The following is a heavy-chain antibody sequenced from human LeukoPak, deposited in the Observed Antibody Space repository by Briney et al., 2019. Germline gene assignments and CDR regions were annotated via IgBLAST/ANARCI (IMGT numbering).Heavy chain of an antibody. J-gene: IGHJ2*01. Sequence: PSETLSLTCTVSGYSISSDYCWGWIRQPPGKGLEWIGTIYHSGSTYYNSSLNSRVTISEDTSKNHFSLKLSSVTAADTAVYYCARGEVYWYFDLWGRGTLVTVSS. CDR2: IYHSGST. CDR3: ARGEVYWYFDL. CDR1: GYSISSDYC. V-gene: IGHV4-38-2*02.